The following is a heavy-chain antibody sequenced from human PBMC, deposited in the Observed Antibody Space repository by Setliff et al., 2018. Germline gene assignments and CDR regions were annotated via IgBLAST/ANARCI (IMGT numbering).Heavy chain of an antibody. J-gene: IGHJ4*02. D-gene: IGHD3-3*01. V-gene: IGHV4-34*01. CDR1: GGSFSGYY. CDR2: INHSGST. CDR3: ARRETYYNFWSGYFDY. Sequence: ETLSLTCAVYGGSFSGYYWSWIRQPPGKGLEWIGEINHSGSTNYNPSLKSRVTISVDTSKNQFSLKLSSVTAADTAVYYCARRETYYNFWSGYFDYWGQGTLVTVSS.